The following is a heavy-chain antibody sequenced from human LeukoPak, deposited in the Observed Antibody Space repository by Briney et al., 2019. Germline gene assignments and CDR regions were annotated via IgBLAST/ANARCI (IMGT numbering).Heavy chain of an antibody. Sequence: GGSLRLSCAASGFTFSSYSVNWVRQAPGKGLEWVSSISGSSSYIYYADSVKGRFTISRDNAKNSLYLQMNSLRAEDTAVYYCARGRVYGDYVFDYWGQGTLVTVSS. V-gene: IGHV3-21*01. CDR2: ISGSSSYI. D-gene: IGHD4-17*01. J-gene: IGHJ4*02. CDR1: GFTFSSYS. CDR3: ARGRVYGDYVFDY.